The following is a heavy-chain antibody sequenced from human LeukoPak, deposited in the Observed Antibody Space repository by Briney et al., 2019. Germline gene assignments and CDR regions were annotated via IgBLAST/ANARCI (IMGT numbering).Heavy chain of an antibody. CDR1: GFTFSSYS. CDR2: ISSSSSYI. CDR3: AREGSSSWYYFDY. D-gene: IGHD6-13*01. Sequence: KAGGSLRLSCAASGFTFSSYSMNWVRQAPGKGLEWVSSISSSSSYIYYADSVKGRFTISRDNAKNSLYLQMNSLRAEDTAVYYCAREGSSSWYYFDYWGQGTLVTVSS. V-gene: IGHV3-21*01. J-gene: IGHJ4*02.